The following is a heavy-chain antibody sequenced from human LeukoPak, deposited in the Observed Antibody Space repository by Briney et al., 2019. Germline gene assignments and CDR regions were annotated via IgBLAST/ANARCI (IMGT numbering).Heavy chain of an antibody. CDR3: ARLGDPFNY. CDR1: GGTFSSYA. Sequence: ASVKVSCKASGGTFSSYAISWVRQAPGQGLEWMGRIIPILGTANYAQKFQGRVTITADKSTSTAYMELSSLRSEDTAVYYCARLGDPFNYWGQGTLVTVSS. D-gene: IGHD2-21*02. J-gene: IGHJ4*02. CDR2: IIPILGTA. V-gene: IGHV1-69*04.